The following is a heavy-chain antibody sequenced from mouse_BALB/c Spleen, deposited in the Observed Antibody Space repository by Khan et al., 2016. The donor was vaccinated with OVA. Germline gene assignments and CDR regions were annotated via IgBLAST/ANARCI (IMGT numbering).Heavy chain of an antibody. CDR1: GYTFINYW. J-gene: IGHJ2*01. D-gene: IGHD1-1*01. V-gene: IGHV1-7*01. Sequence: QVQLQQSGAELAKPGASVKMSCKASGYTFINYWILWVKQRPGQGLEWIGYINPSTAYTEYNQNFKDKATLTADKSSRTAYMHLSSLTSEDSAVYYCARRGLRWDFDYWGQGTTLTVSS. CDR3: ARRGLRWDFDY. CDR2: INPSTAYT.